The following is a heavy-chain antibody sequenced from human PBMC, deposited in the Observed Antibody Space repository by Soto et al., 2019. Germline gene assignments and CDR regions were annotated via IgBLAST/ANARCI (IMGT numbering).Heavy chain of an antibody. V-gene: IGHV3-30*18. Sequence: QVQLVESGGGVVQPGRSLRLSCAASGFTFSSYGMHWVRQAPGKGLEWVAVISYDGSNKYYADSVKGRFTISRDNSKNTXYXXMNSLRAEDTAVYYCAKDEECSGGSCYGSYYGMDVWGQGTTVTVSS. CDR2: ISYDGSNK. CDR3: AKDEECSGGSCYGSYYGMDV. D-gene: IGHD2-15*01. J-gene: IGHJ6*02. CDR1: GFTFSSYG.